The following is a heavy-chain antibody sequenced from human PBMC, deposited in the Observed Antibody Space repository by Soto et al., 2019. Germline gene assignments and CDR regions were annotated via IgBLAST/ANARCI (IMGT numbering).Heavy chain of an antibody. D-gene: IGHD4-17*01. CDR1: GFTISSNY. V-gene: IGHV3-66*01. CDR3: ARASDYGDPFDY. J-gene: IGHJ4*02. CDR2: IYTGGST. Sequence: VQLVESGGGLVQPGGSLRLSCAASGFTISSNYMSWVRQAPGKGLEWVSVIYTGGSTYYGDSVKGRFTISRDISKNTLYFQMNSLRAADTAVYYCARASDYGDPFDYWGQGTLVTVSS.